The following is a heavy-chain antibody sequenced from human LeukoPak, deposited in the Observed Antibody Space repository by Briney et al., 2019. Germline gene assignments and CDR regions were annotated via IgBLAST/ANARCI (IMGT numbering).Heavy chain of an antibody. D-gene: IGHD2-21*01. J-gene: IGHJ1*01. Sequence: GESLKISCKASGYSFTSFWIGWVRQMPGRGLEWMGIIYPGDSDTRFSPSFQGQVTISADKSISTAYLQWNSLKASDTAMYYCARRGDSAEYFQHWGQGTLVTVSS. CDR3: ARRGDSAEYFQH. CDR2: IYPGDSDT. CDR1: GYSFTSFW. V-gene: IGHV5-51*01.